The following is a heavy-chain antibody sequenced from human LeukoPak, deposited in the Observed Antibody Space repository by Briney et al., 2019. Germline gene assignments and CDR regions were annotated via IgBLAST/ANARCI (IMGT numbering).Heavy chain of an antibody. J-gene: IGHJ4*02. Sequence: ASVKVSCKASEYTFTGYYIHWVRQAPGQGLEWMGWIDPNTGDSNYVQKFQGRVTMIRDTSISTAYMELSRLRSDDTAFYYCARIRYCGGISCYYIDYWGQGTLVTVSA. V-gene: IGHV1-2*02. CDR1: EYTFTGYY. CDR2: IDPNTGDS. CDR3: ARIRYCGGISCYYIDY. D-gene: IGHD2-2*01.